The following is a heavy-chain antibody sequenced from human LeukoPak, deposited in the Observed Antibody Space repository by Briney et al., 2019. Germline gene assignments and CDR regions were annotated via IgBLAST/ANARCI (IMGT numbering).Heavy chain of an antibody. Sequence: ASVKVSCKASGGTFSSYAISWVRQAPGQGLEWMGGIIPIFGTANYAQKFQGRVTITADESTSTAYTELSSLRSEDTAVYYCARDGGYCSGGSCYTLSDYWGQGTLVTVSS. D-gene: IGHD2-15*01. CDR3: ARDGGYCSGGSCYTLSDY. V-gene: IGHV1-69*13. CDR2: IIPIFGTA. CDR1: GGTFSSYA. J-gene: IGHJ4*02.